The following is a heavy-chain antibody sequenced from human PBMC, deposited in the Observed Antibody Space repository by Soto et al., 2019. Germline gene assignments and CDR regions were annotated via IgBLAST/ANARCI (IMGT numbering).Heavy chain of an antibody. V-gene: IGHV3-33*01. CDR3: ARGDSVPAAAKGIDY. Sequence: QVQLVESGGGVVQPGRSLRLSCAASGFTFSSYGMHWVRQAPGKGLEWVAVIWYDGSNKYYADSVKGRFTISRDNSKNTLYLQMNSLRAEDTAVYYCARGDSVPAAAKGIDYWGPGTLVTVSS. CDR1: GFTFSSYG. CDR2: IWYDGSNK. J-gene: IGHJ4*02. D-gene: IGHD2-2*01.